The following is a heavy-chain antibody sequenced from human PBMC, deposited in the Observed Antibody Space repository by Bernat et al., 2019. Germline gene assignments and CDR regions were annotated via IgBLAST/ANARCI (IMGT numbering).Heavy chain of an antibody. J-gene: IGHJ4*02. CDR3: TRTRSGANGGDY. V-gene: IGHV6-1*01. CDR1: GDTVSSNNAA. D-gene: IGHD3-22*01. CDR2: TYYRSQWHY. Sequence: QIQLHQSGPGLLRPSQILSLTCAISGDTVSSNNAAWDWIRQSPSRGLEGLGRTYYRSQWHYDYAASVKSRITVNPDTSKNQFSLQLRSVTPDDTAIYYCTRTRSGANGGDYWGQGTLVTVSS.